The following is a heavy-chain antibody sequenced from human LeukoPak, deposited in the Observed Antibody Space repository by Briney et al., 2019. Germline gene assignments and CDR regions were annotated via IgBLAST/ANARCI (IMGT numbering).Heavy chain of an antibody. Sequence: PGGSLRLSCAASGFTFSTYEMNWVRQAPGKGLEWVSYISSTGSNIYHADSVKGRFTISRDNAKNSLYLLMNSLRTEDTAVYYCAATYYYDGSGDYWGQGTLVTVSS. CDR1: GFTFSTYE. V-gene: IGHV3-48*03. J-gene: IGHJ4*02. D-gene: IGHD3-22*01. CDR2: ISSTGSNI. CDR3: AATYYYDGSGDY.